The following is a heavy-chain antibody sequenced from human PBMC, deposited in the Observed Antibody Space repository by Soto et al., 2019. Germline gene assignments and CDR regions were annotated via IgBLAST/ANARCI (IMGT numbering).Heavy chain of an antibody. CDR1: GGSFSGYY. CDR2: INHSGST. V-gene: IGHV4-34*01. Sequence: SETLSLTCAVYGGSFSGYYWSWIRQPPGKGLEWIGEINHSGSTNYNPSLKSRVTISVDMSKNQFSLKLSSVTAADTAVYYCARGLAAAGNRDAAFDIWGQGTMVTVSS. J-gene: IGHJ3*02. CDR3: ARGLAAAGNRDAAFDI. D-gene: IGHD6-13*01.